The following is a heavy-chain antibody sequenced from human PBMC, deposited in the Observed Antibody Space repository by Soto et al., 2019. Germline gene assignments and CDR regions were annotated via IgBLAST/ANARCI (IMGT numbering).Heavy chain of an antibody. D-gene: IGHD3-16*01. Sequence: QVQLVQSGAEVKKPGASVKVSCKASGYTFTSYGISWVRQAPGQGLEWMGWINPYNGNTNYAQKLQGRVTMTTDTSTNTAYMELRSLRSAATAVYYCARDWFGIDYWGQGTLVTVSS. CDR3: ARDWFGIDY. CDR2: INPYNGNT. CDR1: GYTFTSYG. J-gene: IGHJ4*02. V-gene: IGHV1-18*01.